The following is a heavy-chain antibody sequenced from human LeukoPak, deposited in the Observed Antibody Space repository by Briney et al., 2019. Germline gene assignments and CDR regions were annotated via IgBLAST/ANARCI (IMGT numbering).Heavy chain of an antibody. D-gene: IGHD1-26*01. V-gene: IGHV3-30*19. CDR3: ARDRVGATDYFDY. Sequence: PGGSLRLSCAASGFTFSSYGMHWVRQAPGKGLEWVAVIWYDGSNKYYADSVKGRFTISRDNSKNTLYPQMNSLRAEDTAVYYCARDRVGATDYFDYWGQGTLVTVSS. CDR2: IWYDGSNK. J-gene: IGHJ4*02. CDR1: GFTFSSYG.